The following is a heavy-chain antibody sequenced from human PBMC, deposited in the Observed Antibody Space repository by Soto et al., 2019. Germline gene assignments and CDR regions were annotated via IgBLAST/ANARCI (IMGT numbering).Heavy chain of an antibody. V-gene: IGHV4-34*01. CDR2: INHSGST. CDR1: GGSFSGYY. J-gene: IGHJ4*02. CDR3: ARGPTTGHRYSSSPQNDY. D-gene: IGHD6-6*01. Sequence: PSETLSLTCAVYGGSFSGYYWSWIRQPPGKGLEWIGEINHSGSTNYNPSLKSRVTISVDTSKNQFSLKLSSVTAADTAVYYCARGPTTGHRYSSSPQNDYWGQGTLVTVSS.